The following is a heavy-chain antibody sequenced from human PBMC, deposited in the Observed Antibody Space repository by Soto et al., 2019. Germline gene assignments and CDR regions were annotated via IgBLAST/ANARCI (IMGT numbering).Heavy chain of an antibody. Sequence: QVQLVQSGAEEKTPGSSVKVSCEASGGTFDSYSINWVRQAPGQGLEWMGRLIPMFGTTDYAQRFQGRVTFTADESTNTASMEVTNLTSEDTAVYYCARAAVLTFSRFYDVDVWGQGTTVTVSS. CDR1: GGTFDSYS. J-gene: IGHJ6*02. CDR2: LIPMFGTT. V-gene: IGHV1-69*18. D-gene: IGHD6-13*01. CDR3: ARAAVLTFSRFYDVDV.